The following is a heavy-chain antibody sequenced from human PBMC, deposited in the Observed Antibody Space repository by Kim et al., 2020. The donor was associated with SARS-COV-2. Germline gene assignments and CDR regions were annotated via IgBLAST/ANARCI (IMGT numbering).Heavy chain of an antibody. CDR3: ARDLSGYYGMDV. D-gene: IGHD3-10*01. Sequence: KYYADSGKGRFTISRDNSKNPLYLQMNSLRAEDTAVYYCARDLSGYYGMDVWGQGTTVTVSS. CDR2: K. V-gene: IGHV3-33*01. J-gene: IGHJ6*02.